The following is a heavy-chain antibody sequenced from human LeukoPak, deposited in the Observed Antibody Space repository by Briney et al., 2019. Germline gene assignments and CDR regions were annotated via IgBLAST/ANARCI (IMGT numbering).Heavy chain of an antibody. J-gene: IGHJ4*02. V-gene: IGHV3-53*01. CDR1: GFTVSSNY. CDR2: IYSGGST. D-gene: IGHD6-13*01. CDR3: ATGSYSSSWYRGFDY. Sequence: GGSLRLSCAASGFTVSSNYMSWVRQAPGKGLEWVSVIYSGGSTYYADSVKGRFTISRGNSKNTLYLQMNSLRAEDTAVYYCATGSYSSSWYRGFDYWGQGTLVTVSS.